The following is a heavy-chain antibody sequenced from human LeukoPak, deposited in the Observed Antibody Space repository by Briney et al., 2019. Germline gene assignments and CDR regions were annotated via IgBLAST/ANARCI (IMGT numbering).Heavy chain of an antibody. CDR1: GFTFGGYA. CDR3: ARATRGDKFDY. Sequence: GGPRGLSCEASGFTFGGYAMPGARKAPGKGLKGVAVISYDGSNKYYADSVKGRFTISRDNSKNTLYLQMNSLRAEDTAVYYCARATRGDKFDYWGQGTLVTVSS. D-gene: IGHD3-16*01. V-gene: IGHV3-30*04. CDR2: ISYDGSNK. J-gene: IGHJ4*02.